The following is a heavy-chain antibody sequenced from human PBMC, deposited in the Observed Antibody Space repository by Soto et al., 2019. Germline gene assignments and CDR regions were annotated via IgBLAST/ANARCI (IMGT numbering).Heavy chain of an antibody. J-gene: IGHJ4*02. CDR2: ISWNSGSI. CDR3: AKTQPHSSSWYEEGGFDY. CDR1: GCTFSSYW. V-gene: IGHV3-9*01. Sequence: SLRISCASSGCTFSSYWMHWVRQAPGKGLEWVSGISWNSGSIGYADSVKGRFTISRDNAKNSLYLQMNSLRAEDTALYYCAKTQPHSSSWYEEGGFDYWGQGTLVTVSS. D-gene: IGHD6-13*01.